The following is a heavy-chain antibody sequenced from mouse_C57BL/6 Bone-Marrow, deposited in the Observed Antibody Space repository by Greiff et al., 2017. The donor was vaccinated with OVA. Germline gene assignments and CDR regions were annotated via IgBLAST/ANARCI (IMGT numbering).Heavy chain of an antibody. D-gene: IGHD1-1*01. V-gene: IGHV1-72*01. CDR2: LDPSSGGT. CDR1: GYTFTSYW. CDR3: ANYGSSSSYWYFDV. Sequence: QVQLQQPGAELVKPGASVKLSCKASGYTFTSYWMHWVKQRPGRGLEWIGRLDPSSGGTKYNEKFKSKATLTVDKSSSTAYMQLSSLTSEDSAVYYCANYGSSSSYWYFDVWGTGTTVTVAS. J-gene: IGHJ1*03.